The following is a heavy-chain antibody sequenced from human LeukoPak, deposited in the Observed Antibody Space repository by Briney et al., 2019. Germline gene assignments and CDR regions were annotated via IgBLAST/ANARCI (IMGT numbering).Heavy chain of an antibody. CDR1: GFTFSDYY. Sequence: GGSLRLSCAASGFTFSDYYMSWIRQAPGKGLEWVSYISSSSSYTNYADSVKGRFTISRDNTKNSLYLQMNSLRSEDTAVYYCARKGFGESAFDYWGQGTLVTVSS. CDR3: ARKGFGESAFDY. J-gene: IGHJ4*02. V-gene: IGHV3-11*03. D-gene: IGHD3-10*01. CDR2: ISSSSSYT.